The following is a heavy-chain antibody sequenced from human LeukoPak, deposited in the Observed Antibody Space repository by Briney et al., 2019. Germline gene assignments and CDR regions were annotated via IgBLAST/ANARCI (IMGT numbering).Heavy chain of an antibody. D-gene: IGHD3-22*01. V-gene: IGHV3-33*06. CDR1: GFTFSSYG. CDR3: AKDLVNYYDSSGYLPALDFDY. J-gene: IGHJ4*02. CDR2: IWYDGSNK. Sequence: GGSLRLSCAASGFTFSSYGMHWVRQAPGKGLEWVAVIWYDGSNKYYADSVKGRFTISRDNSKNTLYLQMNSLRAEDTAAYYCAKDLVNYYDSSGYLPALDFDYWGQGTLVTVSS.